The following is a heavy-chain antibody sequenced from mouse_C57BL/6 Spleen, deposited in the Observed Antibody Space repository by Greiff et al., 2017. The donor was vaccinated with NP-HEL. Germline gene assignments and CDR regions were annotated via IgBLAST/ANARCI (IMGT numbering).Heavy chain of an antibody. CDR2: INPNYGTT. V-gene: IGHV1-39*01. CDR1: GYSFTDYN. Sequence: EVKLMESGPELVKPGASVKISCKASGYSFTDYNMNWVKQSNGKSLEWIGVINPNYGTTSYNQKFKGKATLTVDQSSSTAYMQLNSLTSEDSAVYYCARSRYGSSYWYFDVWGTGTTVTVSS. D-gene: IGHD1-1*01. CDR3: ARSRYGSSYWYFDV. J-gene: IGHJ1*03.